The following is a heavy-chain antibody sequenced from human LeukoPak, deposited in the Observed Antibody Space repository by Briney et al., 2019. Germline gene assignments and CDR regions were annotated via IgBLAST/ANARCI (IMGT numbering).Heavy chain of an antibody. V-gene: IGHV3-23*01. CDR3: AKEVAALGIPDFDY. Sequence: PGGSLRLSCAASGFTFSSHAMSWVRQAPGKGLEWVSGISGSDGSTYYADSVKGRFTISRDNSKNTLYLQMNSLRAEDTAVYYCAKEVAALGIPDFDYWGQGTLVTVSS. CDR2: ISGSDGST. D-gene: IGHD5-12*01. J-gene: IGHJ4*02. CDR1: GFTFSSHA.